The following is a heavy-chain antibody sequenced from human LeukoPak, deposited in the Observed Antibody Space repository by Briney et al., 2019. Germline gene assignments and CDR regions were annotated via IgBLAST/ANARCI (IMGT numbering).Heavy chain of an antibody. CDR2: IIPILGIA. J-gene: IGHJ4*02. Sequence: SVKVSCTASGGTFSSYAISWVRQAPGQGLEWMGRIIPILGIANYAQKFQGRVTITADKSTSTAYMELSSLRSEDTAVYYCARAPPDYGDPYYFDYWGQGTLVTVSS. V-gene: IGHV1-69*04. D-gene: IGHD4-17*01. CDR3: ARAPPDYGDPYYFDY. CDR1: GGTFSSYA.